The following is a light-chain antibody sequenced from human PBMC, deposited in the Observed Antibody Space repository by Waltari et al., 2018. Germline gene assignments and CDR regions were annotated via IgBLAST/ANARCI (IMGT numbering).Light chain of an antibody. CDR1: QSVGRS. J-gene: IGKJ1*01. Sequence: EIVLTQSPVTLALSPGEIDTISCRASQSVGRSLACYQQKPGRAPRLLIYATSNRATGIPDRFSASGSGTDFSLTISRLEPEDFALYYCQHYVRLPVTFGQGTKVEVK. CDR2: ATS. V-gene: IGKV3-20*01. CDR3: QHYVRLPVT.